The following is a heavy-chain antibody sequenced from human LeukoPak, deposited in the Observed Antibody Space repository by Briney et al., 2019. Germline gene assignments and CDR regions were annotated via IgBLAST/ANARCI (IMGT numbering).Heavy chain of an antibody. CDR1: GFTFDDYA. V-gene: IGHV3-9*01. D-gene: IGHD5-24*01. CDR2: ISWNSGSI. CDR3: AKDDMATITGWFDP. Sequence: GRSLRLSCAASGFTFDDYAMHWVRQAPGKGLEWVSGISWNSGSIGYADSVKGRFTISRDNAKNSLYLQMNSLRAEDTASYYCAKDDMATITGWFDPWGQGTLVTVSS. J-gene: IGHJ5*02.